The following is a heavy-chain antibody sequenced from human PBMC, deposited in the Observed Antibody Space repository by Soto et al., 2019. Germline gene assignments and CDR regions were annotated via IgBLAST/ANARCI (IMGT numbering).Heavy chain of an antibody. J-gene: IGHJ4*02. CDR1: GFSLSTSGVG. V-gene: IGHV2-5*02. Sequence: QITLKESGPTLVKPTQTLTLTCTFSGFSLSTSGVGVGWIRQPPGKALEWLALIYWDDDKRYSPSLKSRLTITKDTSKNQVVLTMTNMDPVDTATYYCVHLNGDGSPFDYWGQGTLVTVSS. D-gene: IGHD7-27*01. CDR3: VHLNGDGSPFDY. CDR2: IYWDDDK.